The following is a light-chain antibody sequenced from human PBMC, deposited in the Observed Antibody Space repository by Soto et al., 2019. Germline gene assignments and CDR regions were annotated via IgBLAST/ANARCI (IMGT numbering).Light chain of an antibody. V-gene: IGLV2-8*01. Sequence: QSVLTQPPSASGSPGQSVTISCTGTRSDVGAYDFVSWYQHHPGKAPKLIIFEVTKRPSGVPDRFSGSKSGNTASLTVSGLQAEDEGDYYCSSYAGGKNYVLFAGGTKVTVL. CDR3: SSYAGGKNYVL. J-gene: IGLJ2*01. CDR2: EVT. CDR1: RSDVGAYDF.